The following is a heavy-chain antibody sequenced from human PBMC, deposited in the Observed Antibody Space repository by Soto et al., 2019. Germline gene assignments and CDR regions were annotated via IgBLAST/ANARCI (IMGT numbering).Heavy chain of an antibody. V-gene: IGHV3-23*01. CDR3: AKDFYYGSGSYYNVCPHYYYYMDV. CDR2: ISGSGGST. J-gene: IGHJ6*03. D-gene: IGHD3-10*01. Sequence: GGSLRLSCAASGFTFSSYAMSWVRQAPGKGLEWVSAISGSGGSTYYADSVKGRFTISRDNSKNTLYLQMNSLRAEDTAVYYCAKDFYYGSGSYYNVCPHYYYYMDVWGKGTTVTVSS. CDR1: GFTFSSYA.